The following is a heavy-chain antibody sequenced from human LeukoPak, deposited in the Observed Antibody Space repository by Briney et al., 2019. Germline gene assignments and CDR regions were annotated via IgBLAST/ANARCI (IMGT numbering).Heavy chain of an antibody. Sequence: PSETLSLTCAVYGGSFSGYYWSWIRQPPGKGLEWIGEINHSGSTNYNPSLKSRVTISVDTSKNQFSLKLSSVTAADTAVYYCARQKKIVLLVYAIGNYFDYWGQGTLVTVSS. CDR3: ARQKKIVLLVYAIGNYFDY. D-gene: IGHD2-8*02. V-gene: IGHV4-34*01. J-gene: IGHJ4*02. CDR2: INHSGST. CDR1: GGSFSGYY.